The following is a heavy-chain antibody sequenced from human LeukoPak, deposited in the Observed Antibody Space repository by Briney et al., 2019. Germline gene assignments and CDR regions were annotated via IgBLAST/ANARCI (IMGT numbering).Heavy chain of an antibody. Sequence: SETLSLTCTVSGGSISSYYWSWIRQPLGKGLEWIGYMYTSGITNYNPSLKSRVTISVDTSKNQFSLKLSSVTAADTAVYYCARLRISMVRGVIMDYYYYMDVWGKGTTVTVSS. CDR1: GGSISSYY. D-gene: IGHD3-10*01. CDR3: ARLRISMVRGVIMDYYYYMDV. J-gene: IGHJ6*03. CDR2: MYTSGIT. V-gene: IGHV4-4*09.